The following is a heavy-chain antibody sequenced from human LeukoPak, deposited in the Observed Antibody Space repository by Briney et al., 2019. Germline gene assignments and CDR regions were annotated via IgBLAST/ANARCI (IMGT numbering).Heavy chain of an antibody. CDR1: GGPISSYY. CDR2: IYYSGST. J-gene: IGHJ4*02. CDR3: ARVDIAVVPSTNFDC. V-gene: IGHV4-59*08. D-gene: IGHD2-2*01. Sequence: SETLSLTCTVSGGPISSYYWSWIRQPPGKGLEWIGYIYYSGSTNYNPSLKSRVTISEDTSKNQFSLRLSSVTAADTAVYYCARVDIAVVPSTNFDCWGQGTLVTVSS.